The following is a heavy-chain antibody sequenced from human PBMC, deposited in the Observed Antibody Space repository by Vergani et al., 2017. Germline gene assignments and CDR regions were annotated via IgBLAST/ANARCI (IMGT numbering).Heavy chain of an antibody. CDR2: IYYSGST. J-gene: IGHJ4*02. V-gene: IGHV4-39*07. CDR3: ARVGGYYDSSGYYYAAGSFDY. D-gene: IGHD3-22*01. CDR1: GVSIGSNSYY. Sequence: QLQLQESGPGLVKPSETLSLTCTVSGVSIGSNSYYWGWIRQPPGKGLEWIGTIYYSGSTNYNPSLKSRVTISVDTSKNQFSLKLSSVTAADTAVYYCARVGGYYDSSGYYYAAGSFDYWGQGTLVTVSS.